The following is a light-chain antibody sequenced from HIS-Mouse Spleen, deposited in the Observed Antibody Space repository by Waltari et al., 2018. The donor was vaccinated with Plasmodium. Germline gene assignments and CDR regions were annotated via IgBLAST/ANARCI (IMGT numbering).Light chain of an antibody. CDR2: DAS. Sequence: IVLTQSPATTSWSPGERATLSCRASQSVSSYLAWYQQKPGQAPRLLIYDASNRATGIPARFSGSGSGTDFTLTISSLEPEDFAVYYCQQRSNWPRVLTFGGGTKVEIK. CDR1: QSVSSY. V-gene: IGKV3-11*01. CDR3: QQRSNWPRVLT. J-gene: IGKJ4*01.